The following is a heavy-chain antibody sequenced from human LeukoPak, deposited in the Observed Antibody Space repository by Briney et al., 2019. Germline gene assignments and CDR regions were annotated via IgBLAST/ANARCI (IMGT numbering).Heavy chain of an antibody. V-gene: IGHV1-69*06. CDR1: GYTFTSYA. D-gene: IGHD2-2*01. CDR3: ASGRTDFVVVPATLRNYYFDY. Sequence: ASVKVSCKASGYTFTSYAMNWVRQAPGQGLEWMGGIMPISGTANYAQKFQGRVTITADKPTNTAYMELSSLRSEDTAVYYCASGRTDFVVVPATLRNYYFDYWGQGTLVTVSS. J-gene: IGHJ4*02. CDR2: IMPISGTA.